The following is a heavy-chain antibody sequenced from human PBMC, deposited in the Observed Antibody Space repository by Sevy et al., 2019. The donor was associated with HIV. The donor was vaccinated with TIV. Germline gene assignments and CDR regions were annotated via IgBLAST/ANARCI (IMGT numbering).Heavy chain of an antibody. CDR1: GGTSHS. Sequence: ASVKVSCKASGGTSHSISWVRQAPGQGLEWMARIIGFFGTASYTQKVQGRITVTADKSTGTSYLEIRSLRSEDTAIFFCAREAGGGTTFNFDSWGQGTLVTVSS. J-gene: IGHJ4*02. CDR2: IIGFFGTA. V-gene: IGHV1-69*08. D-gene: IGHD1-1*01. CDR3: AREAGGGTTFNFDS.